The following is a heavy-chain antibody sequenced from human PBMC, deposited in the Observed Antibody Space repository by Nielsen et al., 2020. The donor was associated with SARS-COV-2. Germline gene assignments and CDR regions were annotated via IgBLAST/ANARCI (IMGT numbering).Heavy chain of an antibody. D-gene: IGHD2-2*02. CDR1: GGSFSGYY. CDR3: ARGGRYCSSTSCYTYYYYGMDV. J-gene: IGHJ6*02. V-gene: IGHV4-34*01. Sequence: SETLSLTCAVYGGSFSGYYWSWIRQPPGKGLEWIGEINHSGSTNYNPSLKSQVTISVDTSKNQFSLKLSSVTAADTAVYYCARGGRYCSSTSCYTYYYYGMDVWGQGTTVTVSS. CDR2: INHSGST.